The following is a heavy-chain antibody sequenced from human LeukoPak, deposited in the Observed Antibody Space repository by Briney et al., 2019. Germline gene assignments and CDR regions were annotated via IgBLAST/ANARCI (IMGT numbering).Heavy chain of an antibody. D-gene: IGHD2-2*01. CDR3: AKVRYQLPRTFDY. CDR1: GFTFSSYG. V-gene: IGHV3-30*02. J-gene: IGHJ4*02. CDR2: IRYDGSNK. Sequence: GGSLRLSCAASGFTFSSYGMHWVRQAQGKGLGWVAFIRYDGSNKYYADSVKGRFTISRDNSKNTLYLQMNSLRAEDTAVYYCAKVRYQLPRTFDYWGQGTLVTVSS.